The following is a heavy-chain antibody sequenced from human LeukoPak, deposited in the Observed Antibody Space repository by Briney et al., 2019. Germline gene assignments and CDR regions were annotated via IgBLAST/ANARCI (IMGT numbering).Heavy chain of an antibody. Sequence: SETLSLTCTVSGGSISSYYWSWIRQPAGKGLEWIGRIYTSGSTNYNPSLKSRVTMSVDTSRNQFSLKLSSVTAADTAVYYCARGSIAARYFDYWGQGTPVTVSS. J-gene: IGHJ4*02. D-gene: IGHD6-6*01. V-gene: IGHV4-4*07. CDR2: IYTSGST. CDR3: ARGSIAARYFDY. CDR1: GGSISSYY.